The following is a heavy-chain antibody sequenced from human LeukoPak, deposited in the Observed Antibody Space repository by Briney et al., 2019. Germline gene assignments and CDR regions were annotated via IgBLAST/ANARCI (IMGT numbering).Heavy chain of an antibody. Sequence: GGSLRLSCAASGFTFSSYAMHWVRQAPGKGLEWVAVISYDGSNKYFADSVKGRFTLSRDNSKNTLYLQMNNLRAEDTAVYYCARGQRAHVEWSSYMDVWGKGTTVTVSS. CDR3: ARGQRAHVEWSSYMDV. V-gene: IGHV3-30*04. CDR2: ISYDGSNK. D-gene: IGHD3-3*01. CDR1: GFTFSSYA. J-gene: IGHJ6*03.